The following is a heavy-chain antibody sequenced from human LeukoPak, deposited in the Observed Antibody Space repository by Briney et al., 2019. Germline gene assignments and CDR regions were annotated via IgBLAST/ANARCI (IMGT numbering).Heavy chain of an antibody. Sequence: GGSLRLSCAASGFTFSSYAMSWVRQAPGKGLEWVSAISGSGGSTYHADSVKGRFTISRDNSKNTLYLQMNSLRAEDTAVYYCAKSSYYDSSGSWADWGQGTLVTVSS. V-gene: IGHV3-23*01. CDR2: ISGSGGST. J-gene: IGHJ4*02. D-gene: IGHD3-22*01. CDR1: GFTFSSYA. CDR3: AKSSYYDSSGSWAD.